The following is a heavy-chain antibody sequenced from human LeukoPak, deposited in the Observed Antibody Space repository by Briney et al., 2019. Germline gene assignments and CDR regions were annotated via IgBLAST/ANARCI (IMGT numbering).Heavy chain of an antibody. V-gene: IGHV4-39*07. CDR3: ARWRRPAARHRNWFDP. CDR1: GGSISSSSYY. Sequence: PSETLSLTCTVSGGSISSSSYYWGWIRQPPGKGLEWIGSIYYSGSTYYNPSLKSRVTISVDTSKNQFSLKLSSVTAADTAVYYCARWRRPAARHRNWFDPWGQGTLVTVSS. J-gene: IGHJ5*02. D-gene: IGHD1-14*01. CDR2: IYYSGST.